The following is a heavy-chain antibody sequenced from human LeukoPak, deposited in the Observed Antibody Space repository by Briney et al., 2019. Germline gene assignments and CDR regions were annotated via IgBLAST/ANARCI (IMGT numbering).Heavy chain of an antibody. CDR1: GGSISSGGYY. J-gene: IGHJ3*02. CDR2: IYHSGST. CDR3: ASSAAGGRAFDI. D-gene: IGHD6-13*01. Sequence: SETLSLTCTVSGGSISSGGYYWSWIRQPPGKGLEWIGYIYHSGSTYYNPSLKSRVTISVDRSKNQFSLKLSSVTAADTAVYYCASSAAGGRAFDIWGQGTMVTVSS. V-gene: IGHV4-30-2*01.